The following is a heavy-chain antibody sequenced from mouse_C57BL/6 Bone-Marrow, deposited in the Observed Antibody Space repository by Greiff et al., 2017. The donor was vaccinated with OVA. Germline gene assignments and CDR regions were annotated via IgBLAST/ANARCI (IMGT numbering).Heavy chain of an antibody. CDR2: IHPNSGST. D-gene: IGHD1-1*01. CDR3: ARWGRITTGVATSKYFDV. V-gene: IGHV1-64*01. Sequence: VQLQQPGAELVKPGASVKLSCKASGYTFTSYWMHWVKQRPGQGLEWIGMIHPNSGSTNYNEKFKSKATLTVDKSSSTAYMQLSSLTSEDSAVYYWARWGRITTGVATSKYFDVWGTGTTVTVSS. J-gene: IGHJ1*03. CDR1: GYTFTSYW.